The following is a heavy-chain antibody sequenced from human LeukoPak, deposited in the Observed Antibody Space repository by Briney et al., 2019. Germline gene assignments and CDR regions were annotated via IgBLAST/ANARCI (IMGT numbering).Heavy chain of an antibody. CDR1: GYTFNTYG. CDR2: ISGYNGKT. D-gene: IGHD3-16*01. CDR3: ARFTPQGYGWGGYNRFDP. Sequence: ASVKVSCKASGYTFNTYGITWVRQAPGQGLEWMGWISGYNGKTKYAQKLQDRVTMTTDTSTTTAYMELRSLTSDDTAVYYCARFTPQGYGWGGYNRFDPWGQGTLVTVSS. V-gene: IGHV1-18*01. J-gene: IGHJ5*02.